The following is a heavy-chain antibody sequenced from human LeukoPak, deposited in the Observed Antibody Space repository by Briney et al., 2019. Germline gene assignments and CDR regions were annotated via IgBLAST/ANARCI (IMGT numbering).Heavy chain of an antibody. CDR3: ASRDGDPYYYYYGMDV. Sequence: SETLSLTCAVYGGSFSGYYWSWIRQPPGKGLEWIGEINHSGSTNYNPSLKSRVTISVDTSKNQFSLKLSSVTAADTAVYYRASRDGDPYYYYYGMDVWGQGTTVTVSS. J-gene: IGHJ6*02. CDR1: GGSFSGYY. D-gene: IGHD4-17*01. CDR2: INHSGST. V-gene: IGHV4-34*01.